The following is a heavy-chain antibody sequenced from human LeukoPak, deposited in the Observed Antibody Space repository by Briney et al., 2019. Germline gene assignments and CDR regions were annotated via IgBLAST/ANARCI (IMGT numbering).Heavy chain of an antibody. CDR1: GGTFSSYA. Sequence: SVKVSCKASGGTFSSYAISWVRQAPGQGLEWMGGIIPIFGTANYAQKFQGRVTITTDESTSTAYMELSSLRSEDTAVYYCASDRGYGYGLDYWGQGTLVTVSS. V-gene: IGHV1-69*05. D-gene: IGHD5-18*01. CDR3: ASDRGYGYGLDY. J-gene: IGHJ4*02. CDR2: IIPIFGTA.